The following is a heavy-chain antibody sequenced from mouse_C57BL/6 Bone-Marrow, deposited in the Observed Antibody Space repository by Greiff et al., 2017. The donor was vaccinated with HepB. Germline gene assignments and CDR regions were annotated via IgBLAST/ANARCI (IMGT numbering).Heavy chain of an antibody. Sequence: EVKLVESGGGLVQPGGSLSLSCAASGFTFTDYYMSWVRQPPGKALEWLGFIRNKANGYTTEYSAFVKGRFTISRDNSQSILYLQMNALRAEDSATYYCARYDRSCDWYFAVWGTGAPVTVSS. CDR2: IRNKANGYTT. CDR3: ARYDRSCDWYFAV. J-gene: IGHJ1*03. CDR1: GFTFTDYY. V-gene: IGHV7-3*01.